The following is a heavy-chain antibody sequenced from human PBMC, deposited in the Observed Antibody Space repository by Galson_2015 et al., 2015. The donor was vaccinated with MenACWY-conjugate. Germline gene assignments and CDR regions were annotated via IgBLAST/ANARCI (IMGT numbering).Heavy chain of an antibody. CDR2: ISAYNGNT. J-gene: IGHJ4*02. D-gene: IGHD4-17*01. Sequence: QSGAEVKKPGESLRTSCKASGYTFTSYGISWVRQAPGQGLEWMGWISAYNGNTNYAQKLQGRVTMTTDTSTSTAYMELRSLRSDDTAVYYCARASRSYGDDDYWGQGTLVTVSS. CDR3: ARASRSYGDDDY. V-gene: IGHV1-18*01. CDR1: GYTFTSYG.